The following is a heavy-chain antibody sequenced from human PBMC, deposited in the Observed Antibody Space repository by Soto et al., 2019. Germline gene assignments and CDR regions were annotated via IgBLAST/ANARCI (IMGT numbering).Heavy chain of an antibody. CDR2: ISWNSGSI. D-gene: IGHD3-3*01. Sequence: PGGSLRLSCAASGFTFDDYAMHWVRQAPGKGLEWVSGISWNSGSIGYADSVKGRFTISRDNAKNSLYLQMNSLRAEDTALYYCAKAYTIFGVAHLPGVWGKGTTVTVSS. CDR1: GFTFDDYA. CDR3: AKAYTIFGVAHLPGV. J-gene: IGHJ6*04. V-gene: IGHV3-9*01.